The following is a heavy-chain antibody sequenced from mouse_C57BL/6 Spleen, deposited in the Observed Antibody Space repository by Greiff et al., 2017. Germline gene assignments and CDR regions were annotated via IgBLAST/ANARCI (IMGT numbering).Heavy chain of an antibody. D-gene: IGHD2-4*01. CDR3: ARSVIYYDYDDGAWFAY. Sequence: QVQLQQSGAELARPGASVKLSCKASGYTFTSYGISWVKQRTGQGLEWIGEIYPRSGNTYYNETFKGKATLTADKSSSTAYMELRSLTSEDSAVYFCARSVIYYDYDDGAWFAYWGQGTLVTVSA. CDR1: GYTFTSYG. J-gene: IGHJ3*01. CDR2: IYPRSGNT. V-gene: IGHV1-81*01.